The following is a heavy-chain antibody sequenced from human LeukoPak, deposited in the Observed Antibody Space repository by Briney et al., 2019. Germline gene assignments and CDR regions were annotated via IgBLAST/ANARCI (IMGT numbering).Heavy chain of an antibody. D-gene: IGHD2-2*02. CDR1: GGSFSGYY. J-gene: IGHJ6*03. CDR3: ARGPAGRCSSTSCYTPGYYYYMDV. CDR2: INHSVST. V-gene: IGHV4-34*01. Sequence: SGTLSLTCVVYGGSFSGYYWSWIRQPPGKGLGWIGEINHSVSTNYNPSLKSRVTISVDTSKNQFTLKLSSVTAADTAVYYCARGPAGRCSSTSCYTPGYYYYMDVWGKGTTVTVSS.